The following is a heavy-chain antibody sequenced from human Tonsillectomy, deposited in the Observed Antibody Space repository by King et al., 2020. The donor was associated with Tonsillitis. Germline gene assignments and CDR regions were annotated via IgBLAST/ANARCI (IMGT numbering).Heavy chain of an antibody. J-gene: IGHJ5*02. D-gene: IGHD6-19*01. CDR3: AKDGASSRVWSWFDP. CDR2: ISGSGSRS. V-gene: IGHV3-23*04. Sequence: VQLVESGGGLVQPGGSLRLSCAASGFTFNSYAMSWVRQAPGKGLEWVSGISGSGSRSYYAVSVKGRVTISRDNSKSTMYPQMDSLRAEDTAGYYCAKDGASSRVWSWFDPWGQGTLVTVSS. CDR1: GFTFNSYA.